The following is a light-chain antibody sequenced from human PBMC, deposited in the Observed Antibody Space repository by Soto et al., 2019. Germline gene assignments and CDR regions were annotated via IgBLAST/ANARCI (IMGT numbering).Light chain of an antibody. CDR1: SSDVGAYNY. V-gene: IGLV2-11*01. CDR2: DVT. CDR3: CSYAGTYNFV. J-gene: IGLJ1*01. Sequence: QSALTQPRSVSGSPGQSVTISCTGTSSDVGAYNYVSWYQQHPDKAPKLMIYDVTKRPSGVPDRFSGSKSDNTASLTISGLQAEDEADYYCCSYAGTYNFVFGTGTKVTVL.